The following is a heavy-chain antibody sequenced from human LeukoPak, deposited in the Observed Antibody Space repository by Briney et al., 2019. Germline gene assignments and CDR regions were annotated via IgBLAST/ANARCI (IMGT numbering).Heavy chain of an antibody. J-gene: IGHJ4*02. CDR3: ARQLRTKWGFDY. Sequence: SETLSLTCTVSGGSISSYYWSWIRQPPGKGLEWIGYIYYSGSTNYNPSLKSRVTISVDTSKNQFSLKLSSVTAADTAVYYCARQLRTKWGFDYWGQGTLVTVSS. CDR1: GGSISSYY. CDR2: IYYSGST. V-gene: IGHV4-59*08. D-gene: IGHD1-1*01.